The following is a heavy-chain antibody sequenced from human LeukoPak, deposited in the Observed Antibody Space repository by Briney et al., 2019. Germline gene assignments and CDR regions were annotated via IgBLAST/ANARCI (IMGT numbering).Heavy chain of an antibody. V-gene: IGHV3-7*03. CDR1: GFSLSSHW. CDR3: ARNNGMDV. Sequence: GGSLRLSCAASGFSLSSHWMTWVRQVPGRGPEWVANVNRDGSETYYLDSVKGRFTISKDNAKNSLYLQMNSLRAEDTALYHCARNNGMDVWGQGTTVIVSS. J-gene: IGHJ6*02. CDR2: VNRDGSET.